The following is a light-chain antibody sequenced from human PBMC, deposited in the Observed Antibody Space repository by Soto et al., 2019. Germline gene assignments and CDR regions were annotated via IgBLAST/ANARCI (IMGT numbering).Light chain of an antibody. CDR1: QSVSSY. J-gene: IGKJ4*01. CDR3: QQRSNWPPDT. CDR2: DAS. Sequence: EIVLTQSPATLSLSPGERATLSCRASQSVSSYLAWYQQKPGQAPRLLIYDASNRATGIPARLSGSGSGTDFTLTISSLETEDFAVYSCQQRSNWPPDTFGGGTKVEIK. V-gene: IGKV3-11*01.